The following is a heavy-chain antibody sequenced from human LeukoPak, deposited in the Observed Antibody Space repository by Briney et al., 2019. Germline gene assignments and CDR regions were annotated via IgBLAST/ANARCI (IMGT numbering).Heavy chain of an antibody. CDR3: ARDHGDDAFDI. V-gene: IGHV3-30-3*01. CDR1: GITFSSYA. D-gene: IGHD3-3*01. J-gene: IGHJ3*02. CDR2: ISYDGSNK. Sequence: PGRSLRLSCAASGITFSSYAMHWVRQAPGQGLEWVAVISYDGSNKYYADSVKGRFTISRDNSKNTLYLQMNSLRAEDTAVYYCARDHGDDAFDIWGPGTMVTVSS.